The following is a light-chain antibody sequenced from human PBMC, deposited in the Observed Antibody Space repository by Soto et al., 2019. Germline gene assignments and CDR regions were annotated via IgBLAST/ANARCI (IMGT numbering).Light chain of an antibody. CDR3: QHHDSYPLT. CDR1: QGINNY. J-gene: IGKJ4*01. Sequence: DIQLTQSPSFLSASVGDRVTITCRASQGINNYLAWYQQQPGKAPKLLIYAASTLQSGVPSRFSGSGSGTEFTLTITTQQPEDFATYYCQHHDSYPLTFGGGTKVEIK. V-gene: IGKV1-9*01. CDR2: AAS.